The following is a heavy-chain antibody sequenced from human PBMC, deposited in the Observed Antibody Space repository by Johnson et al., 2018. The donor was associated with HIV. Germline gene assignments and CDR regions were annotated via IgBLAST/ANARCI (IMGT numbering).Heavy chain of an antibody. V-gene: IGHV3-53*01. CDR3: ARRCSSSSCSHGAFDI. CDR1: GFTVSSTY. D-gene: IGHD2-2*01. CDR2: LYSAGRT. J-gene: IGHJ3*02. Sequence: VQLVESGGDLIQPGGSLRLSCAASGFTVSSTYMSWVRQAPGKGLAWLSVLYSAGRTYYADSVKGRFTISRDGSKNTLFLQMNSLRAEDTAVYYCARRCSSSSCSHGAFDIWGQGTVVTVSS.